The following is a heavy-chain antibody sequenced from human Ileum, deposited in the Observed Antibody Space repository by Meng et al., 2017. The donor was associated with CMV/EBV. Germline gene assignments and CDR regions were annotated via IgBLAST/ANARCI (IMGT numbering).Heavy chain of an antibody. CDR3: ARTSSSSGRNYYYYGMDV. J-gene: IGHJ6*02. CDR1: GYTFTSYS. Sequence: SVKVSCKASGYTFTSYSISWVRQAPGQGLEWMGGIIPIFGTANYAQKFQGRVTITTDESTSTAYMELSSLRSEDTAVYYCARTSSSSGRNYYYYGMDVWGQGTTVTVSS. V-gene: IGHV1-69*05. CDR2: IIPIFGTA. D-gene: IGHD6-6*01.